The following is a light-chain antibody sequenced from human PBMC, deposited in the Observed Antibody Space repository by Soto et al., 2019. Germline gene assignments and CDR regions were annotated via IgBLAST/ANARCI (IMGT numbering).Light chain of an antibody. J-gene: IGLJ2*01. CDR1: SSNIGNNY. V-gene: IGLV1-51*01. CDR3: GTWDRSLSAVV. CDR2: DNN. Sequence: QSVLTQPPSVSAAPGQKVTISCSGSSSNIGNNYVSWYQQLPGTAPKLLIYDNNKRPSGIPDRFSGSKCGTSATLGITGLQTGDEAGYYSGTWDRSLSAVVFGGGTKLTVL.